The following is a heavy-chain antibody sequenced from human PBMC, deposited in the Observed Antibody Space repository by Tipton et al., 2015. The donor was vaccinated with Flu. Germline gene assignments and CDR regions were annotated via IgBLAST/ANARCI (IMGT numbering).Heavy chain of an antibody. CDR2: IYHSGST. CDR1: GGSISSGGYY. Sequence: TLSLTCTVSGGSISSGGYYWSWIRQPPGKGLEWIGSIYHSGSTYYNPSLKSRVTISVDTSKNQFSLKLSSVTAADTAVYYCARGNIWGSYRSLPWDWGQGTLVTVSS. CDR3: ARGNIWGSYRSLPWD. D-gene: IGHD3-16*02. J-gene: IGHJ4*02. V-gene: IGHV4-39*07.